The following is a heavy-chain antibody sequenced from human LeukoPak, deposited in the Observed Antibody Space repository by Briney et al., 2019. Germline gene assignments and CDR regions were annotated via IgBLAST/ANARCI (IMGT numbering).Heavy chain of an antibody. CDR2: TDGTT. J-gene: IGHJ5*02. CDR3: VACSGASCYGDRFDP. V-gene: IGHV3-23*01. D-gene: IGHD2-2*01. CDR1: GFTSASYA. Sequence: PGGSLRLSCAASGFTSASYAMTWVRQAPGKGLEWVSSTDGTTDYADSVRGRFTISRDNSKNTLFLQMNTLRAEDTALYYCVACSGASCYGDRFDPWGQGTLVTVSS.